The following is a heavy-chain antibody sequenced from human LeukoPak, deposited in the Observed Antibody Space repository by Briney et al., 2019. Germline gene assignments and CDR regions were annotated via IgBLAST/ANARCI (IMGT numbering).Heavy chain of an antibody. Sequence: PSETLSLTCTVSGGSISTYYWSWIRQPPGKGLEWIGYIYYSGSTDYNPSLKSRVTISIDTSRSQFSLNLSSVTAADTAVYYCARGSYSGSYYYFDYWGQGTLVTVSP. CDR3: ARGSYSGSYYYFDY. V-gene: IGHV4-59*13. D-gene: IGHD1-26*01. CDR2: IYYSGST. CDR1: GGSISTYY. J-gene: IGHJ4*02.